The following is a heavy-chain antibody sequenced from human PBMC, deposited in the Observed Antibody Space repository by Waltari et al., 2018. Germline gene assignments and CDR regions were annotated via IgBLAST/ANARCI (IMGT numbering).Heavy chain of an antibody. V-gene: IGHV4-39*07. CDR3: ARERVGAAADY. CDR2: NYYRGSN. Sequence: QLQLQESGPGLVKPSETLSLTCTVSGGSISSSSYYWGWIRQPPGKGLEWIGSNYYRGSNYYNPSRKSRITISVDTSKNQFSLKLSSVTAADTAVYYCARERVGAAADYWGQGTLVTVSS. J-gene: IGHJ4*02. D-gene: IGHD6-13*01. CDR1: GGSISSSSYY.